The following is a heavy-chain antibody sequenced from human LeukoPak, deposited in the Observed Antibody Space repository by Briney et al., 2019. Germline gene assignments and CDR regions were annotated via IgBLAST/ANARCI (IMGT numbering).Heavy chain of an antibody. V-gene: IGHV4-4*07. CDR2: IYTSGST. CDR1: GGSISSYY. J-gene: IGHJ4*02. CDR3: AGEISYSSSGFFDY. Sequence: SETLSLTCTVSGGSISSYYWSWIRQPAGKGLEWIGRIYTSGSTNHNPSLKSRVTMSVDTSKNQFSLKLSSVTAADTAVYYCAGEISYSSSGFFDYWGQGTLVTVSS. D-gene: IGHD6-6*01.